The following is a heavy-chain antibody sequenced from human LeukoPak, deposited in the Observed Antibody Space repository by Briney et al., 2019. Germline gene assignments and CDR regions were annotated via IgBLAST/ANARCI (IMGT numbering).Heavy chain of an antibody. CDR1: GFTFSSYA. D-gene: IGHD2-15*01. V-gene: IGHV3-23*01. Sequence: GGSLTLSCAASGFTFSSYAMSWVPQAPGKGLEGVSDISGSGGSTYYADSVKGRFTISRDNSKNTLYLQMNSLRAEDTAVYYCAKYRTVVVVAATKHYYYYMDVWGKGTTVTVSS. CDR3: AKYRTVVVVAATKHYYYYMDV. CDR2: ISGSGGST. J-gene: IGHJ6*03.